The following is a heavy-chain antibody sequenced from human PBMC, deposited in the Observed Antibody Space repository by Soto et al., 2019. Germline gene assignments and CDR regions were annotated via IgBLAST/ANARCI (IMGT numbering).Heavy chain of an antibody. D-gene: IGHD6-19*01. Sequence: QVQLQESGPGLVKPSGTLSLTCADSSGSISSSNWWSWVRQPPGKGLEWIGEIYHSGSTNYNRSLRSRVTISVDKSKNQFSLKLSSVTAADTAVYYCARVPRGAVAGSIDYWGQGTLVTVSS. V-gene: IGHV4-4*02. CDR3: ARVPRGAVAGSIDY. CDR2: IYHSGST. J-gene: IGHJ4*02. CDR1: SGSISSSNW.